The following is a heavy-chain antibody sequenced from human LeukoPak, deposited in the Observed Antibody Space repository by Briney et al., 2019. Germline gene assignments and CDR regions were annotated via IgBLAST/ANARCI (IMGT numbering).Heavy chain of an antibody. D-gene: IGHD5-12*01. CDR1: GGSISSYY. J-gene: IGHJ4*02. CDR3: AREYSGYDSPLDY. V-gene: IGHV4-59*12. CDR2: IYYSGST. Sequence: PSETLSLTCTVSGGSISSYYWSWIRQPPGKGLEWIGYIYYSGSTNYNPSLKSRVTISVDTSKNQFSLKLSSVTAADTAVYYCAREYSGYDSPLDYWGQGTLVTVSS.